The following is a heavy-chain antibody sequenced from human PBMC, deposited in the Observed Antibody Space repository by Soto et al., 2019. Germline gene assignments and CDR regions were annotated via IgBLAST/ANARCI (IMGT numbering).Heavy chain of an antibody. CDR1: GGSISSGGYS. D-gene: IGHD3-22*01. Sequence: QLQLQEAGSGLVKPSQTLSLTCAVSGGSISSGGYSWSWIRQPPGKGLEWIGYIYHSGSTYYNPSLKSRVTISVVRSKNQFSLKLSSVTAADTAVYYCARGYYYDSTYAFDIWGQGTMVTVSS. J-gene: IGHJ3*02. CDR3: ARGYYYDSTYAFDI. CDR2: IYHSGST. V-gene: IGHV4-30-2*01.